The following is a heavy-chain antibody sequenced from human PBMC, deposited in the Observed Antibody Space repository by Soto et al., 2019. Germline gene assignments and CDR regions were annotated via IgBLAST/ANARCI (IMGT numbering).Heavy chain of an antibody. V-gene: IGHV6-1*01. CDR1: GDSVSSNSAA. J-gene: IGHJ6*02. D-gene: IGHD3-10*01. CDR3: ARDRPEVRGVIIRGYYYYGMDV. Sequence: QVQLQQSGPGLVKPSQTLSLTCAISGDSVSSNSAAWNWIRQSPSRGLEWLGRTYYRSKWYNDYAVSVKSRITINPDTSKNQFSLQLNSVTPEDTAVYYCARDRPEVRGVIIRGYYYYGMDVWGQGTTVTVSS. CDR2: TYYRSKWYN.